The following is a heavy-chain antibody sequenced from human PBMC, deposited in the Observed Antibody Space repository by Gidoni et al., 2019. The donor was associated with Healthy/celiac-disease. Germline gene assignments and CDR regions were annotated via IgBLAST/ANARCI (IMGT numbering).Heavy chain of an antibody. J-gene: IGHJ6*03. CDR1: GGSFSGYY. V-gene: IGHV4-34*01. Sequence: QVQLQQWGAGLLKPSETLSLTCAVYGGSFSGYYWSWIRQPPGKGLEWIGEINHSRSTNYNPSLKSLVTISVDTSKNQFSLKLSSVTAADTAVYYCARGRGNIAARRHYYYYYMDVWGKGTTVTVSS. CDR3: ARGRGNIAARRHYYYYYMDV. D-gene: IGHD6-6*01. CDR2: INHSRST.